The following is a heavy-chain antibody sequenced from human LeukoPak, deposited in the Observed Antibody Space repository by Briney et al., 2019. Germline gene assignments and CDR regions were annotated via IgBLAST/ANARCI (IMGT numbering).Heavy chain of an antibody. D-gene: IGHD1-26*01. CDR2: IYYSGNT. V-gene: IGHV4-39*07. Sequence: SETLSLTCTVSGGSISSSTYFWGWIRQPPGKGLEWIGTIYYSGNTYYNPSLKSRVTISVDTSKNQFSLKLSSVTAADTAVYYCARESSCIVGATLANWFDPWGQGTLVTVSS. J-gene: IGHJ5*02. CDR3: ARESSCIVGATLANWFDP. CDR1: GGSISSSTYF.